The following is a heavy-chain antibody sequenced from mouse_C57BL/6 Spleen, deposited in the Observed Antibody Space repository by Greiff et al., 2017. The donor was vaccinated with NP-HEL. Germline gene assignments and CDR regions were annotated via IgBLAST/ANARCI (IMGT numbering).Heavy chain of an antibody. Sequence: QVQLQQPGAELVKPGASVKLSCKASGYTFTSYWMHWVKQRPGQGLEWIGMIHPNSGSTNYNEKFKSKATLTVDKSSSTAYMQLSSLTSEDSAVYYCARTLFTTVVARGDYWGQGTSVTVSS. V-gene: IGHV1-64*01. D-gene: IGHD1-1*01. CDR2: IHPNSGST. CDR3: ARTLFTTVVARGDY. CDR1: GYTFTSYW. J-gene: IGHJ4*01.